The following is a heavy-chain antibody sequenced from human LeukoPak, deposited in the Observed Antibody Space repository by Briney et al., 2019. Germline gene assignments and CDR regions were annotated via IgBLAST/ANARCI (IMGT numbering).Heavy chain of an antibody. CDR3: ASLSFFGTYYYDSSGQPGAWFDY. V-gene: IGHV4-59*01. D-gene: IGHD3-22*01. J-gene: IGHJ4*02. CDR1: GGSISSYY. Sequence: SETLSLTCTVSGGSISSYYWSWIRQPPGKGLEWIGYIYYSGSTNYNPSLKSRVTISVDTSKNQFSLKLSSVTAADTAVYYCASLSFFGTYYYDSSGQPGAWFDYWGQGTLVTVSS. CDR2: IYYSGST.